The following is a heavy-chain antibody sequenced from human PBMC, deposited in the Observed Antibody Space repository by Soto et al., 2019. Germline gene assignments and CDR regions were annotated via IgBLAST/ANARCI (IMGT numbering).Heavy chain of an antibody. V-gene: IGHV4-4*07. CDR3: FGEWQQLAPKTFYYYYGMDV. CDR2: IYTSGST. Sequence: SETLSLTCTVSGGSISSYYWSWIRQPAGKGLEWIGRIYTSGSTNYNPSLKSRVTMSVDTSKNQFSLKLSSVTAADTAVYYCFGEWQQLAPKTFYYYYGMDVWGQGTKVTVYS. D-gene: IGHD6-13*01. CDR1: GGSISSYY. J-gene: IGHJ6*02.